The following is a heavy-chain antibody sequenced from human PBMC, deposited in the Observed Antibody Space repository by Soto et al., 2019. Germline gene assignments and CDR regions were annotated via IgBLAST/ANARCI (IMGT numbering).Heavy chain of an antibody. D-gene: IGHD4-17*01. Sequence: QAHLVQSGPEVKKPGASVKVSCKGSGYIFTSYGIAWVRQAPGQGLEWMGWISAHNGNTEYAQKFQGRVTVTRDTATSTAYLELRRLTPDDTALYYWARGRYGDYWGQGALVTVSS. CDR1: GYIFTSYG. J-gene: IGHJ4*02. CDR2: ISAHNGNT. V-gene: IGHV1-18*01. CDR3: ARGRYGDY.